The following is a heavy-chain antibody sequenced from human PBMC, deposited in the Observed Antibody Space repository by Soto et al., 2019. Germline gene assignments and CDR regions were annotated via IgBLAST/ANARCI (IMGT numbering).Heavy chain of an antibody. Sequence: QVQLVESGGGVVQPGRSLRLSCAASGFTFSNYGIHWVRQAPGKGLEWVAVISYDGSSKDYADSVKGRFTISRDNSKNTLYLQMNSLRIEDTAVYYCAKDDGSTWSMFYSDYGVDVWGQGTTVTVSS. V-gene: IGHV3-30*18. CDR2: ISYDGSSK. J-gene: IGHJ6*02. CDR1: GFTFSNYG. CDR3: AKDDGSTWSMFYSDYGVDV. D-gene: IGHD6-13*01.